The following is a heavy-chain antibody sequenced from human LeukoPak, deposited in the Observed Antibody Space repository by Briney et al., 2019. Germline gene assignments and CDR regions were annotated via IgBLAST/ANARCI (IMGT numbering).Heavy chain of an antibody. CDR1: GYTFTGYY. J-gene: IGHJ3*02. Sequence: ASVKVSCKASGYTFTGYYMHWVRQAPGQGLEWMGWINPNSGGTNYAQKFQGRVTMTRDTSISTAYMELSRLRSDDTAVYYCARDLYRRLTYYGFWSGSYDAFDIWGQGTMVTVSS. CDR2: INPNSGGT. V-gene: IGHV1-2*02. D-gene: IGHD3-3*01. CDR3: ARDLYRRLTYYGFWSGSYDAFDI.